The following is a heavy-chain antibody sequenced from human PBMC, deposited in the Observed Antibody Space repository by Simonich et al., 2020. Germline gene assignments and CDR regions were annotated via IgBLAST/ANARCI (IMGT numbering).Heavy chain of an antibody. CDR2: IYYSGGT. D-gene: IGHD6-6*01. Sequence: QLQLQESGPGLVKPSETLSLTCTVSGGAISSSSFYWGWIRQPPGKGLEWIGSIYYSGGTTYNPSRKSRVTISVDTSKNQFSLKLSSVTAADTAVYYCARWAYSSSYFDYWGQGTLVTVSS. CDR3: ARWAYSSSYFDY. J-gene: IGHJ4*02. V-gene: IGHV4-39*01. CDR1: GGAISSSSFY.